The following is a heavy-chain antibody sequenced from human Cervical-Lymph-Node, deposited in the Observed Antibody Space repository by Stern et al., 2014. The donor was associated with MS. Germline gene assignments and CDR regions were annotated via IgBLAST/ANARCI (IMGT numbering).Heavy chain of an antibody. CDR3: ATPLPFAL. CDR1: GHTVTTYS. CDR2: FSPSTNTT. Sequence: QDQLVQSGAEVKKPGASVRISCKTTGHTVTTYSMHWIRQAPGQGLEWIGIFSPSTNTTTLAQKVQGRVTTTWDTSTSTLYLGLSSLQSDDTAVYYCATPLPFALWGQGTLVTVSS. V-gene: IGHV1-46*01. J-gene: IGHJ4*02.